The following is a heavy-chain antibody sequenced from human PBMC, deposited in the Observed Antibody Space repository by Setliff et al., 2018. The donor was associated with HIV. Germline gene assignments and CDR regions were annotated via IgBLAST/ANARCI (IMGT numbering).Heavy chain of an antibody. V-gene: IGHV4-30-2*06. Sequence: PSETLSLTCAVSGDSMSSGDYSWNWIRQSPGKGLEWIGYIYPSGLTYYNPSLKNRVTMSIDRSEKQFSLNLSSVTAADTALYFCVREGAGSGSYYLDFWGQGILVTVSS. CDR2: IYPSGLT. CDR3: VREGAGSGSYYLDF. D-gene: IGHD3-10*01. CDR1: GDSMSSGDYS. J-gene: IGHJ4*02.